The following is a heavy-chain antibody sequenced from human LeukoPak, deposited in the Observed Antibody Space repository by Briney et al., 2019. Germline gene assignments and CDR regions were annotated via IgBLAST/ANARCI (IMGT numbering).Heavy chain of an antibody. D-gene: IGHD1-26*01. V-gene: IGHV4-59*01. J-gene: IGHJ4*02. Sequence: PSETLTLTCTVSGDSIISYYCNWIRQPPGKGLEWIGYIYYTGSTNYNPSLKSRATISVDTSKNQFSLKLNSVTAADTAVYYCARVREWELLYYFDYWGQGTLVTVSS. CDR3: ARVREWELLYYFDY. CDR2: IYYTGST. CDR1: GDSIISYY.